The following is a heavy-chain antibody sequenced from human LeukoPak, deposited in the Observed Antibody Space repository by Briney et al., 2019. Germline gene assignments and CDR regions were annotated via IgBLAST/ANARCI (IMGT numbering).Heavy chain of an antibody. D-gene: IGHD3-10*01. Sequence: SETLSLTCAVYGGSLSGYYWSWIRQPPGKGLEWIGEINHSGSTNYNPSLKSRVTISIDTSKKQFSLRLSSVTAADTAVYYCARGRLYITMGRGVTNAPYFDYWGQGTLVTVSS. CDR3: ARGRLYITMGRGVTNAPYFDY. CDR1: GGSLSGYY. V-gene: IGHV4-34*01. J-gene: IGHJ4*02. CDR2: INHSGST.